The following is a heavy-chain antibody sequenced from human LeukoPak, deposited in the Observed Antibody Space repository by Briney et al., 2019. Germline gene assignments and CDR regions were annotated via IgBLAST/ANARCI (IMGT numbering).Heavy chain of an antibody. CDR2: ISYDGSNK. CDR1: GFTFSSYA. CDR3: ARDQEHIVVVTAIWY. D-gene: IGHD2-21*02. J-gene: IGHJ4*02. V-gene: IGHV3-30-3*01. Sequence: PGGSLRLSCAASGFTFSSYAVHWVRQAPGKGLEWVAVISYDGSNKYYADSVKGRFTISRDNSKNTLYLQMNSLRAEDTAVYYCARDQEHIVVVTAIWYWGQGTLVTVSS.